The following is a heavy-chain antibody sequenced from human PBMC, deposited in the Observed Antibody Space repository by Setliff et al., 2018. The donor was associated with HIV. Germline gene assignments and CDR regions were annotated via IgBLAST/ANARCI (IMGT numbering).Heavy chain of an antibody. Sequence: PSETLSLTCTVSRASISSGGYYWSWIRQRPGEGLEWIGYIYYSGNTFYNPSLKSRVTISVDTSKNQFSLKLSSVTAADTALYYCARVYGDYVEGALDIWGQGTMVTVSS. CDR3: ARVYGDYVEGALDI. J-gene: IGHJ3*02. D-gene: IGHD4-17*01. V-gene: IGHV4-31*03. CDR2: IYYSGNT. CDR1: RASISSGGYY.